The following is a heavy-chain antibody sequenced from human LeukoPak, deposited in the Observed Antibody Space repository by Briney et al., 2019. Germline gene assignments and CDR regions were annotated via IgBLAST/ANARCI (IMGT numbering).Heavy chain of an antibody. CDR2: MNPNSGNT. CDR1: GYTFTSYD. D-gene: IGHD3-22*01. Sequence: ASVKVSCKASGYTFTSYDINLVRQATGQGLEWMGWMNPNSGNTGYAQKFQGRVTMTRNTSISTAYMELSSLRSEDTAVYYCARGRILLLGWYYDSSGYYLFNYWGQGTLVTVSS. CDR3: ARGRILLLGWYYDSSGYYLFNY. J-gene: IGHJ4*02. V-gene: IGHV1-8*01.